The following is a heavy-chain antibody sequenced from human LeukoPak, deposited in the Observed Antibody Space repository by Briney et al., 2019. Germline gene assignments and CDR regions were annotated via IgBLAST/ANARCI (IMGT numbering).Heavy chain of an antibody. Sequence: GSLRLSCAASGFTVSSNYMSWVRQAPGKGLEWVSVIYSGGSTYYADSVKGRFTISRDNSKNTLYLQMNSLRAEDTAVYYCARASAYGSGSYDYWGQGTLVTVSS. CDR1: GFTVSSNY. J-gene: IGHJ4*02. V-gene: IGHV3-53*01. CDR2: IYSGGST. CDR3: ARASAYGSGSYDY. D-gene: IGHD3-10*01.